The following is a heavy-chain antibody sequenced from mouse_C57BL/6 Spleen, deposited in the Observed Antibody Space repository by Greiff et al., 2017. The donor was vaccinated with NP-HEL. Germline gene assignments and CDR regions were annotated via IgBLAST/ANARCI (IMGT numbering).Heavy chain of an antibody. CDR1: GYTFTDHT. CDR2: IYPRDGST. CDR3: ARSLNWDDYDY. D-gene: IGHD4-1*02. Sequence: VQLVESDAELVKPGASVKISCKVSGYTFTDHTIHWMKQSPEQGLEWIGYIYPRDGSTKYNEKFKGKATLTADKTSSTAYMQLNSLTSKDSAVYFCARSLNWDDYDYWGQGTTLTVSS. J-gene: IGHJ2*01. V-gene: IGHV1-78*01.